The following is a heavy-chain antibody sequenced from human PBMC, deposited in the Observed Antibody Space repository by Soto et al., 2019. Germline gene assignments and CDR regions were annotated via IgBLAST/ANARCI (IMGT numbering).Heavy chain of an antibody. CDR1: GYPFISYG. D-gene: IGHD2-15*01. J-gene: IGHJ6*03. CDR2: INGYTGNT. CDR3: ARAVVVSAPHYYMDV. V-gene: IGHV1-18*01. Sequence: GAEVKKPGASVMVSCKASGYPFISYGISWVRQAPGQGPEWMGWINGYTGNTNYAQRLQGRVTMTRDTSTSTAYMELRSLRFDDTAVYYCARAVVVSAPHYYMDVWGKGTTVTVSS.